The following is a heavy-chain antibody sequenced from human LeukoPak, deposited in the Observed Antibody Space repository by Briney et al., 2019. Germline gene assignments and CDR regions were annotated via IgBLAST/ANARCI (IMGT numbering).Heavy chain of an antibody. V-gene: IGHV3-21*06. D-gene: IGHD3-16*01. CDR1: GFTFSSFA. Sequence: GGSLRLSCAASGFTFSSFAMHWVRLSPGKGLEWFSSITGSGPYILYADSVKRRFTISRDNTKNLLYLEMNSLRAEDTAMYYCVRDVGAVRGEVYFDYWGQGTLVTVSS. J-gene: IGHJ4*02. CDR3: VRDVGAVRGEVYFDY. CDR2: ITGSGPYI.